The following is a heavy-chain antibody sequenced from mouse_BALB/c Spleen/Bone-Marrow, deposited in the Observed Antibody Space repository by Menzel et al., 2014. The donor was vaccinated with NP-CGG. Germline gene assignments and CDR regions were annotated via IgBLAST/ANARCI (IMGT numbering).Heavy chain of an antibody. CDR1: GFAFSSYD. D-gene: IGHD1-1*01. CDR2: ISSGGGST. J-gene: IGHJ2*01. V-gene: IGHV5-12-1*01. CDR3: AREVLRDYFDY. Sequence: EVKVVESWGGLVKPGGSLKLSCAASGFAFSSYDMSWVRQTPEKRLEWVAYISSGGGSTYYPDTVKGRFTISRDNAKNTLYLQMSSLKSEDTAMYYCAREVLRDYFDYWGQGTTLTVSS.